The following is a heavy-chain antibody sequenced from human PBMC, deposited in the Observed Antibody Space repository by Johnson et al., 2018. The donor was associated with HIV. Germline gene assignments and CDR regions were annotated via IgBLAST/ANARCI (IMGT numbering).Heavy chain of an antibody. Sequence: QMQLVEFGGGVVQPGRSLRLSCVASGFTFSSYTMHWVRQAPGKGLEWVAVISYDGSNKYYADSVKGRFTISRDNSKNTLYLQMNSLRAEDTAVYYCARGRKTVTTVRPSAFDIWGQGTMVTVSS. D-gene: IGHD4-17*01. V-gene: IGHV3-30-3*01. CDR1: GFTFSSYT. CDR2: ISYDGSNK. J-gene: IGHJ3*02. CDR3: ARGRKTVTTVRPSAFDI.